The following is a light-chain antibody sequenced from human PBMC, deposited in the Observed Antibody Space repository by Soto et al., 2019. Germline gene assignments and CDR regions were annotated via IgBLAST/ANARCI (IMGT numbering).Light chain of an antibody. V-gene: IGKV1-6*01. CDR2: GAS. CDR3: LQDHNYLT. J-gene: IGKJ3*01. Sequence: AIQMTQSPASLSASVGDRVTITCRASQDIRNHLAWYQQKPGKAPKLMIYGASTLQSGVPSRFSGSGFGTDFTLSITPLQPEDFATYFCLQDHNYLTFGPGTKVEFK. CDR1: QDIRNH.